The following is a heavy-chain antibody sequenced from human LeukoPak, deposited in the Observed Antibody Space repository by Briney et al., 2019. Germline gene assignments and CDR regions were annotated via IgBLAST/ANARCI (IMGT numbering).Heavy chain of an antibody. J-gene: IGHJ4*02. CDR1: GGSFSGYY. D-gene: IGHD2-15*01. Sequence: PSETLSLTCAVYGGSFSGYYWSWIRQPPGKGLEWIGEINHSGSTNYNPSLKSRVTISVDTSKNQFSLKLSSVTAADTAVYYCARSSGGRYDYWGQGTLVTVSS. CDR2: INHSGST. CDR3: ARSSGGRYDY. V-gene: IGHV4-34*01.